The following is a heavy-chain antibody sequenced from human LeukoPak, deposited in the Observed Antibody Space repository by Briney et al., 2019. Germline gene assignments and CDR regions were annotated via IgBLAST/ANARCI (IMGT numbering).Heavy chain of an antibody. J-gene: IGHJ4*02. V-gene: IGHV3-21*01. CDR3: ARDRDSSGYYLLSAY. D-gene: IGHD3-22*01. CDR2: ISSSSSYI. CDR1: GFTFSSLA. Sequence: TPGGSLRLSCAASGFTFSSLAMSWVRQAPGKGLEWVSSISSSSSYIYYADSVKGRFTISRDNAKNSLYLQMNSLRAEDTAVYYCARDRDSSGYYLLSAYWGQGTLVTVSS.